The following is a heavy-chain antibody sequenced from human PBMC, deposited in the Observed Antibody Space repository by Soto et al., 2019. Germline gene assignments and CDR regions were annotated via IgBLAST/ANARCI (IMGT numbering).Heavy chain of an antibody. Sequence: LSLPCTVSGGSISSSSYYWGWIRQPPGKGLEWIGSIYYSGSTYYNPSLKSRVTISVDTSKNQFSLKLSSVTAADTAVYYCARRRITIFGVVIGNLIGAKYYFDYWGQGTLVTVSS. CDR2: IYYSGST. CDR1: GGSISSSSYY. CDR3: ARRRITIFGVVIGNLIGAKYYFDY. J-gene: IGHJ4*02. D-gene: IGHD3-3*01. V-gene: IGHV4-39*01.